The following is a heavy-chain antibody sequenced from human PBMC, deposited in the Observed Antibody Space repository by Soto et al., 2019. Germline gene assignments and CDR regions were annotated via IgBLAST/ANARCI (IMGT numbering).Heavy chain of an antibody. CDR2: IKQDGIEK. V-gene: IGHV3-7*03. CDR3: AGEWSPPLAVLDY. CDR1: GFTSSIYW. D-gene: IGHD1-26*01. Sequence: GGSLRLSCAASGFTSSIYWMSWVRQAPGKGLEWVANIKQDGIEKYYVDSVKGRFTISRDNAKNSLYLQMHSLRAEDTAVYYCAGEWSPPLAVLDYWGPGTLVTVSS. J-gene: IGHJ4*02.